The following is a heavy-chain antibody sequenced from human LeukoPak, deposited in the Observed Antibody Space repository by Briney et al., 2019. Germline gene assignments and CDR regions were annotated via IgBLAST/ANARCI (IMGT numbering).Heavy chain of an antibody. CDR3: ARAVAGTGGTDY. CDR2: ISSSSSYV. Sequence: GGSLRLSCAASGFTFSSYSMNWVRQAPGKGLEWVSSISSSSSYVYYADSVKGRFTISRDNAKNSLYPQMNSLRAEDTAVYYCARAVAGTGGTDYWGQGTLVTVSS. CDR1: GFTFSSYS. J-gene: IGHJ4*02. D-gene: IGHD6-19*01. V-gene: IGHV3-21*01.